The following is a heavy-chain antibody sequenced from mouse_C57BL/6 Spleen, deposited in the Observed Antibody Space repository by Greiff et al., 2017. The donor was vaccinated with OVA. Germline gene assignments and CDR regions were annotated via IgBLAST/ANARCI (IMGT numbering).Heavy chain of an antibody. V-gene: IGHV1-82*01. CDR3: ARWEYVYGSSEGY. D-gene: IGHD1-1*01. CDR2: IYPGDGDT. Sequence: QVQLKESGPELVKPGASVKISCKASGYAFSSSWMNWVKQRPGKGLEWIGRIYPGDGDTNYNGKFKGKATLTADKSSSTAYMQLSSLTSEDSAVYFCARWEYVYGSSEGYWGQGTTLTVSS. CDR1: GYAFSSSW. J-gene: IGHJ2*01.